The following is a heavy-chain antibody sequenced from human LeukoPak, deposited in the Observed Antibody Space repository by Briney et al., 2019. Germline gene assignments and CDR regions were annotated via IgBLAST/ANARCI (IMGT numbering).Heavy chain of an antibody. J-gene: IGHJ4*02. V-gene: IGHV1-69*13. Sequence: SVKVSCKASGGTFSSYAISWVRQAPGQGLEWMGGIIPIFGTANYAQKFQGRATITADESTSTAYMELSSLRSEDTAVYYCARDGLGYCSGGSCYENDYWGQGTLVTVSS. CDR2: IIPIFGTA. D-gene: IGHD2-15*01. CDR3: ARDGLGYCSGGSCYENDY. CDR1: GGTFSSYA.